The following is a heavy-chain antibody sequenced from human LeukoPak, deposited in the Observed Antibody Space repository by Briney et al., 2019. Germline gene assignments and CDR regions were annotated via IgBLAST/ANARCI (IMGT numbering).Heavy chain of an antibody. CDR2: IIPIFGTA. CDR3: ARQVLRYFDWLTYFDY. Sequence: SVKVSCKASGGTFSSYAISWVRQAPGQGLEWMGGIIPIFGTANYAQKFQGRVTITADESTSTAYMELSSLRSEDTAVYYCARQVLRYFDWLTYFDYWGQRTLVTVSS. J-gene: IGHJ4*02. V-gene: IGHV1-69*13. D-gene: IGHD3-9*01. CDR1: GGTFSSYA.